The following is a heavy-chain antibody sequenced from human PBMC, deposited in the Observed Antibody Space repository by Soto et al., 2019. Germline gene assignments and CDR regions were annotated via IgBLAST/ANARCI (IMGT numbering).Heavy chain of an antibody. CDR1: AGSISSSGHY. D-gene: IGHD2-15*01. Sequence: PSETLSLTCTVSAGSISSSGHYWSWIRQHPGKGLEWIGYIYYSGSTYYNPSLKSRVTISVDTSKNQFSLKLSSVTAADTAVYFFESFPSLVAATEGYFD. CDR3: ESFPSLVAATEGYFD. CDR2: IYYSGST. V-gene: IGHV4-31*03. J-gene: IGHJ4*01.